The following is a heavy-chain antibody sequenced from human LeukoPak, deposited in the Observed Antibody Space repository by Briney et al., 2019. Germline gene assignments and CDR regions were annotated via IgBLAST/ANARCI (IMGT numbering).Heavy chain of an antibody. CDR3: ARHPRNSYFDY. V-gene: IGHV4-30-2*03. J-gene: IGHJ4*02. CDR1: GGSISSGGYS. D-gene: IGHD1-14*01. Sequence: PSETLSLTCAVSGGSISSGGYSWSWIRQPPGKGLEWIGYIYHSGSTYYNPSLKSRVTISVDTSKNQFSLKLSSVTAADTAVYYCARHPRNSYFDYWGQGTLVTVSS. CDR2: IYHSGST.